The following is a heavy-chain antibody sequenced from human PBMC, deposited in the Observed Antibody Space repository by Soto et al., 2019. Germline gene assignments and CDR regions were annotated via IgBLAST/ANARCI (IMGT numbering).Heavy chain of an antibody. D-gene: IGHD7-27*01. CDR2: ISYDGTNK. Sequence: QVQLVESGGGVVQPGRSLRLSCAASGFSFSISPMHWVRQAPGKGPEWVALISYDGTNKFYADSVKGRFTISRDNSKSTLYLQVDSLRPEDGAVYYCARDPKTSGGQHWAFNYFDSWGQGPLVTVSS. CDR3: ARDPKTSGGQHWAFNYFDS. V-gene: IGHV3-30-3*01. CDR1: GFSFSISP. J-gene: IGHJ4*02.